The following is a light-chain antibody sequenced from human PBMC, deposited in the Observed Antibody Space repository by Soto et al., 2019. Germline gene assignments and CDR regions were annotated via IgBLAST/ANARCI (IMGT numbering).Light chain of an antibody. CDR1: SSNIGSNT. V-gene: IGLV1-44*01. Sequence: QSVLTQPPSASGTPGQWVTISCSGSSSNIGSNTVNWYQQLPGTAPKLLIYSNNQRPSVVPDRFSGSKSGTSASRAISGLQYEEYADYDNAAWDDSLKNVVFGGGTKLTVL. J-gene: IGLJ2*01. CDR3: AAWDDSLKNVV. CDR2: SNN.